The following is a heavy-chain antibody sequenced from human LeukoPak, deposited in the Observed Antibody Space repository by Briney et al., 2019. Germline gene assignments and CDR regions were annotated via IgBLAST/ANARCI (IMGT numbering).Heavy chain of an antibody. CDR3: ARSNRDQYIAAMPSSYYGMDV. Sequence: PSETLSLTCTVSGGSISSYYWSWIRQPPGKGLEWIGYIYYSGSTYYNPSLKSRVTISVDTSKNQFSLKLSSVTAADTAVYYCARSNRDQYIAAMPSSYYGMDVWGQGTTVTVSS. CDR2: IYYSGST. CDR1: GGSISSYY. V-gene: IGHV4-59*12. D-gene: IGHD6-13*01. J-gene: IGHJ6*02.